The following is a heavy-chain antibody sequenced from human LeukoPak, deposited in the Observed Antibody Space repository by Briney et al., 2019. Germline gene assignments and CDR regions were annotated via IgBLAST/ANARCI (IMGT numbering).Heavy chain of an antibody. CDR3: ARARLSYYDRNWFDP. CDR2: INAGNGNT. CDR1: GYTFTSYA. V-gene: IGHV1-3*01. D-gene: IGHD3-22*01. J-gene: IGHJ5*02. Sequence: ASVKVSCKASGYTFTSYAMHWVRQAPGQRLEWMGWINAGNGNTKYSQKFQGRVTITRDTSASTAYMEPSSLRSEDTAVYYCARARLSYYDRNWFDPWGQGTLVTVSS.